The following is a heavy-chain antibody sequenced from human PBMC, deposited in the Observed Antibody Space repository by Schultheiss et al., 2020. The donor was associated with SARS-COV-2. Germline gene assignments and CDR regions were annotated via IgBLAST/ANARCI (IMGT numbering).Heavy chain of an antibody. D-gene: IGHD2-21*02. CDR2: MNPNSGNT. Sequence: ASVKVSCKASGYTFTSYGINWVRQATGQGLEWMGWMNPNSGNTGYAQKFQGRVTMTRDTSISTAYMELSRLRSDDTAVYYCAKNWWERLLFRWDFDYWGQGTLVTVSS. J-gene: IGHJ4*02. V-gene: IGHV1-8*02. CDR3: AKNWWERLLFRWDFDY. CDR1: GYTFTSYG.